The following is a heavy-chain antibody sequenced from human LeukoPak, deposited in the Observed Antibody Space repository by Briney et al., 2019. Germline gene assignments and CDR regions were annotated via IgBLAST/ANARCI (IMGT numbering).Heavy chain of an antibody. Sequence: GGSLRLSCAASGFTFSDYYMSWIRQAPGKGLEWVSYISSSGSTIYYADSVKGRFTISRDNSKNTLYLQMNSLRAEDTAVYYCAKDRYCSGGSCYDDPFGYWGQGTLVTVSS. CDR1: GFTFSDYY. J-gene: IGHJ4*02. CDR2: ISSSGSTI. CDR3: AKDRYCSGGSCYDDPFGY. V-gene: IGHV3-11*01. D-gene: IGHD2-15*01.